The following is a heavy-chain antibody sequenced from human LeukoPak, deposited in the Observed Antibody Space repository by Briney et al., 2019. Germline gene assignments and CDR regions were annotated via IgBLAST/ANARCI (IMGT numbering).Heavy chain of an antibody. CDR3: ASPYYYDGSSYYHFFDH. D-gene: IGHD3-22*01. J-gene: IGHJ4*02. Sequence: GRSLRLSCAASGFTFSRYAMHWVRQAPGKGLEWVAVISHDETYRFYGDSVKGRFTISRDNSENTLSLQMNSLRAEDTAVYYCASPYYYDGSSYYHFFDHWGQGTLVTVSS. CDR2: ISHDETYR. CDR1: GFTFSRYA. V-gene: IGHV3-30*03.